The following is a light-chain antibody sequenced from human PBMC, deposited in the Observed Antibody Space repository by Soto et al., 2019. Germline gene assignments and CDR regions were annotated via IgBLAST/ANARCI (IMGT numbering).Light chain of an antibody. CDR3: QQRTNWPPYLT. V-gene: IGKV3-11*01. CDR2: AAS. J-gene: IGKJ4*01. Sequence: EIVLTQSPTTLSFSPLERSTLSCRASQSVSSSLAWYQQKPGQAPRLLFHAASNRPPGIPARFSGSGSGTDFTLTISSLEPEDFAMYYCQQRTNWPPYLTFGGGTKVDIK. CDR1: QSVSSS.